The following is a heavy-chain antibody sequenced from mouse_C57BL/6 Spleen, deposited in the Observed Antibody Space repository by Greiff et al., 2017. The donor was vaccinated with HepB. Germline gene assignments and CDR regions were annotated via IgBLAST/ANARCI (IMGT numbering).Heavy chain of an antibody. CDR2: INPNNGGT. Sequence: EVKLQQSGPELVKPGASVKISCKASGYTFTDYYMNWVKQSHGKSLEWIGDINPNNGGTSYNQKFKGKATLTVDKSSSTAYMELRSLTSEDSAVYYCARGRGTTVPHPFAYWGQGTLVTVSA. CDR3: ARGRGTTVPHPFAY. CDR1: GYTFTDYY. V-gene: IGHV1-26*01. D-gene: IGHD1-1*01. J-gene: IGHJ3*01.